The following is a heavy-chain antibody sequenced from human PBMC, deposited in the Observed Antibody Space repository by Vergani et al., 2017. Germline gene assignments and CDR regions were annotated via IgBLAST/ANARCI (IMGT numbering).Heavy chain of an antibody. V-gene: IGHV1-69*01. CDR2: IIPIFGTA. CDR1: GGTFSSYA. J-gene: IGHJ6*03. CDR3: ASGYCSSTSCPYYYYYMDV. D-gene: IGHD2-2*03. Sequence: QVQLVQSGAEVKKPGSSVKVSCKASGGTFSSYAISWVRQAPGQGLEWMGGIIPIFGTANYAQKFQGRVTLTADESTSTAYMELSSLRSEDTAVYYCASGYCSSTSCPYYYYYMDVWGKGTTVTVSS.